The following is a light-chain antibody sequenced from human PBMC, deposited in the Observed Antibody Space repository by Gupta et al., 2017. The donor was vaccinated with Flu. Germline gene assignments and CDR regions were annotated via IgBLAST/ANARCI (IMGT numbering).Light chain of an antibody. Sequence: QSALTQPASVPGSPGQSITISCTGTSSDVGASNSVSWYQHHPGKAPKLMIYDVSERPSGVSDRFSGSKSGNTASLTISGLQAEDEADYYCSSYTTRSTVVFGGGTKVTVL. CDR3: SSYTTRSTVV. V-gene: IGLV2-14*03. CDR2: DVS. CDR1: SSDVGASNS. J-gene: IGLJ2*01.